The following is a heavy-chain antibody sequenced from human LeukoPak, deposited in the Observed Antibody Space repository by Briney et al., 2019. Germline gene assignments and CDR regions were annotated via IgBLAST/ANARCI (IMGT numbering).Heavy chain of an antibody. J-gene: IGHJ4*02. CDR3: ARVVPGQWREIDY. D-gene: IGHD6-19*01. V-gene: IGHV3-74*01. CDR1: GFTFSSYA. Sequence: GGSLRLSCAASGFTFSSYAMSWVRQAPGKGLMWVSRIAGDGSDTAYADSVKGRFTISRDNAKSTLFLQMNSLRAEDTGVYYCARVVPGQWREIDYWGQGTLVTVSS. CDR2: IAGDGSDT.